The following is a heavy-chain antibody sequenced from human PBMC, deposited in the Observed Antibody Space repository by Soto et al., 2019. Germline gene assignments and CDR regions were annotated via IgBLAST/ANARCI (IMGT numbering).Heavy chain of an antibody. V-gene: IGHV3-53*02. J-gene: IGHJ6*02. D-gene: IGHD2-2*01. CDR1: GFTVSSNY. CDR2: IYSGGST. Sequence: EVQLVETGGGLIQPGGSLRLSCAASGFTVSSNYMSWVRQAPGKGLEWVSVIYSGGSTYYADSVKGRFTISRDNSKNTLYLQMNSLRAEDTAVYYCAREGGYCSSTSCYDYYYYGMDVWGQGTTVTVSS. CDR3: AREGGYCSSTSCYDYYYYGMDV.